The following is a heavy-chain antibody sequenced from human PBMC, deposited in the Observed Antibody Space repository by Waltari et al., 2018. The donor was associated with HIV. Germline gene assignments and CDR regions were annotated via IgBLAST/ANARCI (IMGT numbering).Heavy chain of an antibody. D-gene: IGHD4-17*01. V-gene: IGHV1-18*01. CDR2: ISPYNGNT. J-gene: IGHJ4*02. Sequence: QVQLVQSGGEVQKPGASVKVSCKATGYTFIDHGITWVRKAPGQGLEWMAWISPYNGNTDYAQRFQGRVSVTTDTSTNTAYMELRSLRSDDTAVYFCARVAGGDYFDYWGREPWSPSP. CDR1: GYTFIDHG. CDR3: ARVAGGDYFDY.